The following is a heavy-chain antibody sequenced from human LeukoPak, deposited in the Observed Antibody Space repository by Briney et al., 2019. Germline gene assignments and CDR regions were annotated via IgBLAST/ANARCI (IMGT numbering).Heavy chain of an antibody. CDR2: IYGGGST. CDR1: GLSVSSNF. V-gene: IGHV3-53*01. J-gene: IGHJ4*02. D-gene: IGHD3-10*01. CDR3: ARDNYHGSGNLY. Sequence: GGSLRLSCAATGLSVSSNFMSWVRQAPGKGLEWVSVIYGGGSTYYADSVKGRFTISRDTPKNTLYLQMNSLRVEDTAVYYCARDNYHGSGNLYWGQGTLVTVSS.